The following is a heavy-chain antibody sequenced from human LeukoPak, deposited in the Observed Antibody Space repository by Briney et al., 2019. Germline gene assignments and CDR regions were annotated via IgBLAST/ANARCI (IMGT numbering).Heavy chain of an antibody. V-gene: IGHV4-39*01. CDR3: ARSFSKAGARYCSSTSCLTFDY. Sequence: SEPLSLTCTVAGGSISSSSYYWGWIRQPPGKGLEWIGSIYYSGSTYYNPSLQSRVTISVDTSKNQFSLTLSSVTAADTAVYYCARSFSKAGARYCSSTSCLTFDYWGQGTLVTVSS. CDR2: IYYSGST. D-gene: IGHD2-2*01. CDR1: GGSISSSSYY. J-gene: IGHJ4*02.